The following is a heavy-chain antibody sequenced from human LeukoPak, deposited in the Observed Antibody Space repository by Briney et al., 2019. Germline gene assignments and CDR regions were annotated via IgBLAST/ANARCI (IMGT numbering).Heavy chain of an antibody. CDR3: ARASYSYDINGWVPFDY. CDR1: GNSISSGDNY. CDR2: IYTSGST. V-gene: IGHV4-61*02. D-gene: IGHD3-22*01. Sequence: SETLSLTCTVSGNSISSGDNYWSWIRQPAGKGLEWIGRIYTSGSTNYNPSLKSRVTISGDTSKNQFSLRLSSVTAADTAVYYCARASYSYDINGWVPFDYWGQGTPVTVSS. J-gene: IGHJ4*02.